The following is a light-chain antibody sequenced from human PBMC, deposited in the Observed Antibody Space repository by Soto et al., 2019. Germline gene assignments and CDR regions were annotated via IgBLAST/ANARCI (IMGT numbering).Light chain of an antibody. J-gene: IGKJ1*01. CDR2: DAS. Sequence: EIVLTQSPRTRALYRRKIDTVSCRASQTVRSSLAWYQQQPGQAPRLLIYDASNRATGIPARFSGSGSGTDFTLAISSLEAKDFAVYYCQQRANWAGRFGQGTKVDIK. V-gene: IGKV3-11*01. CDR1: QTVRSS. CDR3: QQRANWAGR.